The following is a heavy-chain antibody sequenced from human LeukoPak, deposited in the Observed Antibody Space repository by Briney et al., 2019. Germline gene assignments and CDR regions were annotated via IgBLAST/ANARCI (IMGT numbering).Heavy chain of an antibody. CDR1: GFTFSSYW. V-gene: IGHV3-7*01. CDR3: AREGGSGWYILDY. D-gene: IGHD6-19*01. J-gene: IGHJ4*02. Sequence: PGGSLRLSCAASGFTFSSYWMSWVRQAPGKGLEWVANIKQDGSEKYYVDSVKGRFTISRDNAKNSLYLQMNSLRAEDTAVYYCAREGGSGWYILDYWGQGTLVTVSS. CDR2: IKQDGSEK.